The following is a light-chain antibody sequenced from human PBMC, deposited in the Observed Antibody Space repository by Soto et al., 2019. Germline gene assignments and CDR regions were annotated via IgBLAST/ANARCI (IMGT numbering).Light chain of an antibody. Sequence: DIVLTQSPGTLSLSPGERATLSCRASQSVSSTYLAWYQQKPGQPPRVPIYGTSIRATGVPERFSGGGSGTDFTLTITRLESEDFAVYYCQQYGSSLFTFGPGTKVDVK. V-gene: IGKV3-20*01. CDR3: QQYGSSLFT. CDR2: GTS. J-gene: IGKJ3*01. CDR1: QSVSSTY.